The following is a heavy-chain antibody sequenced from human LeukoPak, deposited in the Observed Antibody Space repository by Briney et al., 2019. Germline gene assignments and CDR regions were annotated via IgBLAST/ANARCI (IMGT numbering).Heavy chain of an antibody. D-gene: IGHD1-26*01. J-gene: IGHJ4*02. CDR3: ARRIGGSAEIDY. CDR2: IKYGGRT. V-gene: IGHV4-39*01. CDR1: GVSISSSSYY. Sequence: SETLSLTCTVSGVSISSSSYYWNWIRQPPGKGLEWIGNIKYGGRTYYSPSFKSRVTISVDTSKNQFSLKLSSVTAADTAVFYCARRIGGSAEIDYWGQGTLVTVSS.